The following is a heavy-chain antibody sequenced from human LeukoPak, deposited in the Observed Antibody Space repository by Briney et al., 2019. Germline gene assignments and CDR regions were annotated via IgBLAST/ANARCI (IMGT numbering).Heavy chain of an antibody. J-gene: IGHJ4*02. Sequence: SETLSLTCTDSGGSISNYYWSWIRQPAGKGLEWIGRIYTSGSTNFNPSLKSRVTMSVDTSKNQFSLKLSSVTAADTAVYYCARLIAARYFDYWGQGTLVTVSS. CDR3: ARLIAARYFDY. CDR1: GGSISNYY. V-gene: IGHV4-4*07. CDR2: IYTSGST. D-gene: IGHD6-13*01.